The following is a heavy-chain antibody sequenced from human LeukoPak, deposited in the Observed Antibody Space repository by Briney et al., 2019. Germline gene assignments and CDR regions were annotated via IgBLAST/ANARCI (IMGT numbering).Heavy chain of an antibody. CDR2: ISTDNGYT. J-gene: IGHJ5*02. Sequence: ASVKVSCKASGYSFTNYGISWVRQAPGQGLEWMGWISTDNGYTNYGQNLQGRVTMATDTSTSTAYMELRSLRSDDTAVYYCARDGYYGSGSYYPFDPWGQGTLVTVSS. CDR1: GYSFTNYG. V-gene: IGHV1-18*01. CDR3: ARDGYYGSGSYYPFDP. D-gene: IGHD3-10*01.